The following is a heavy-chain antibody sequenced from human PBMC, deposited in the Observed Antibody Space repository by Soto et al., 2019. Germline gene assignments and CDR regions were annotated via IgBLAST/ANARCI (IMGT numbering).Heavy chain of an antibody. D-gene: IGHD3-10*02. J-gene: IGHJ3*02. CDR3: ARVVRRMGFMYAFDI. CDR2: IYYSGST. V-gene: IGHV4-31*03. Sequence: SETLSLTCTVSGGSISSGGYYWSWIRQHPGKGLEWIGYIYYSGSTYYNPSLKSRVTISVDTSKNQFSLKLSSVTAADTAVYYCARVVRRMGFMYAFDIWGQGTMVTVSS. CDR1: GGSISSGGYY.